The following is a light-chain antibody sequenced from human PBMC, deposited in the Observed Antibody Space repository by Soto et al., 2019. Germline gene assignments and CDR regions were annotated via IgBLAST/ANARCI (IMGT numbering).Light chain of an antibody. V-gene: IGKV3-15*01. J-gene: IGKJ1*01. CDR3: QQYNNWPPDRT. CDR1: QSVGSN. Sequence: EIVMTQSPATLSVSPGERATLSCRASQSVGSNLAWYQQKPGQAPRLLIYGASTGATGIPARFSGSGSGTEFTLTISILQSEDFAIYFCQQYNNWPPDRTFGQGTKVEIK. CDR2: GAS.